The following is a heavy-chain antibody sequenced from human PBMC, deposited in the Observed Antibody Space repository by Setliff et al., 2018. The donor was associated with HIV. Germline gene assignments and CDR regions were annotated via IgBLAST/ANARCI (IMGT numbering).Heavy chain of an antibody. CDR2: IYYSGNT. CDR3: ARRVYTSTRRDFDY. J-gene: IGHJ4*02. Sequence: SETLSLTCTVSGYSISSGYHWGWIRQPPGKGLEWIGNIYYSGNTYYNPSLKSRVTISVDTSKNLFSLRLSSVTAADTAVYYCARRVYTSTRRDFDYWGQGTLVTVSS. CDR1: GYSISSGYH. V-gene: IGHV4-38-2*02. D-gene: IGHD6-13*01.